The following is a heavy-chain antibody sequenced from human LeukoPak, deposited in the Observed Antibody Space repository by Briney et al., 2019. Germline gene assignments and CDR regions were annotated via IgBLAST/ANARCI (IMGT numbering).Heavy chain of an antibody. Sequence: GGSLRLSCAASGFSFSSHGMNWVRQAPGKGLEWVSGIGGSGDKTYYADSVKGRFTISRDNSKNTLSLQMNSLRDDDTAVYYCAKDDGWLQFHHWGQGNLVIVSS. CDR1: GFSFSSHG. D-gene: IGHD5-24*01. CDR3: AKDDGWLQFHH. CDR2: IGGSGDKT. J-gene: IGHJ4*02. V-gene: IGHV3-23*01.